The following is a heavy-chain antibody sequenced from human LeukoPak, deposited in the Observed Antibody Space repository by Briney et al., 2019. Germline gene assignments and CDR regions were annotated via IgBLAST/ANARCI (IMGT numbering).Heavy chain of an antibody. V-gene: IGHV3-33*06. D-gene: IGHD2-21*02. CDR1: GFTFSTYG. CDR3: AKCGGDCSSTCNWFDP. CDR2: IWYDGSTK. J-gene: IGHJ5*02. Sequence: GGSLRLSCAASGFTFSTYGMHWVRQAPGKGLEWVAVIWYDGSTKYYADSVKGRFTISRDNSKNTLYLQMNSLRAEDTAVYYCAKCGGDCSSTCNWFDPWGQGTLVTVSS.